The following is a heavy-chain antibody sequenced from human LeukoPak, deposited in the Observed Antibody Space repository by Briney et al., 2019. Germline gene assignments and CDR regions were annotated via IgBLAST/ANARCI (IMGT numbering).Heavy chain of an antibody. CDR1: GYTFTSYY. CDR3: ARDLGYCTNGVCHTRFDY. J-gene: IGHJ4*02. D-gene: IGHD2-8*01. CDR2: INPSGGST. V-gene: IGHV1-46*01. Sequence: ASVKVSCKASGYTFTSYYMHWVRQAPGQGLEWMGIINPSGGSTSYAQKFQGRVTMTRDTSTSTVYMELSSLRSEDTAVYYCARDLGYCTNGVCHTRFDYWGQGTLVAVSS.